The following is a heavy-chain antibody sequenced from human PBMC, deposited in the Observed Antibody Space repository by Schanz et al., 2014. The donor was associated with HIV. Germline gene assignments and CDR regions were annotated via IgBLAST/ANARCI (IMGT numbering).Heavy chain of an antibody. D-gene: IGHD7-27*01. CDR3: ATLETGATYYYYYYMDV. CDR2: ISYDGSNK. V-gene: IGHV3-30*03. CDR1: GFSLNKYW. Sequence: QLVESGGGLVKPGGSLRLSCAFSGFSLNKYWMNWVRQSPGKGLEWVTFISYDGSNKYYADSVKGRFTISRDNSKNTLYLQMNSLRAEDTAVYYCATLETGATYYYYYYMDVGGQGTTVTVSS. J-gene: IGHJ6*02.